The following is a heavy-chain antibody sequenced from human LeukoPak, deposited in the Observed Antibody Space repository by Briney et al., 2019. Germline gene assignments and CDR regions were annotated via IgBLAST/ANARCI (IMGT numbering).Heavy chain of an antibody. V-gene: IGHV3-23*01. CDR1: GFTFSSYA. CDR3: AKSSDAMATGGDDAFDI. Sequence: PGGSLRLSCAASGFTFSSYAMSWVRQAPGKGLEWVSAISGSGGSTHYADSVKGRFTISRDNSKNTLYLQMNSLRAEDTAVYYCAKSSDAMATGGDDAFDIWGQGTMVTVSS. CDR2: ISGSGGST. J-gene: IGHJ3*02. D-gene: IGHD5-24*01.